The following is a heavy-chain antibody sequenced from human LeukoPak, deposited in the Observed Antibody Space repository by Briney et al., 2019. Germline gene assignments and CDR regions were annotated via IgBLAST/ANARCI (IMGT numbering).Heavy chain of an antibody. CDR3: ARTGEFVGYFDL. J-gene: IGHJ2*01. CDR2: INHSGRT. CDR1: GGSFSTDY. V-gene: IGHV4-34*01. D-gene: IGHD3-10*01. Sequence: WETLSLTCVVYGGSFSTDYWSWVRQPPGKGLEWIGEINHSGRTNYNPSLKSRVTISVDTSRNQFALKLTSVTAADPAVYYCARTGEFVGYFDLWGRGTLVTVSS.